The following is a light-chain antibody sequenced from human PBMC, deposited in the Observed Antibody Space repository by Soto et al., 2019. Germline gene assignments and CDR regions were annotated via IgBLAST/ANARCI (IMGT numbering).Light chain of an antibody. CDR2: SNN. CDR3: AAWDDSLNRRV. V-gene: IGLV1-44*01. J-gene: IGLJ1*01. CDR1: TSNIGSNT. Sequence: QSVLTQPPSASGTPGQRVTISCSGSTSNIGSNTVNWYQQLPGTAPKLLIYSNNQRPSGVPGRFSGSKSGTSASLAISGLQSEDEADYYCAAWDDSLNRRVFGSGTKLTV.